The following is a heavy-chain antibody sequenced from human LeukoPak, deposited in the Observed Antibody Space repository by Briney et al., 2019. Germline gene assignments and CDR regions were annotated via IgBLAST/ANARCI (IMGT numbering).Heavy chain of an antibody. J-gene: IGHJ4*02. CDR1: GGSFSGYY. CDR3: ARQDCSSTSCYFSY. D-gene: IGHD2-2*01. CDR2: INHSGST. Sequence: SETLSLTCAVYGGSFSGYYWSWIRQPPGKGLEWIGEINHSGSTNYNPSLKSRVTISVDTSKNQFSLKLSSVTAADTAVYYCARQDCSSTSCYFSYWSQGTLVTVSS. V-gene: IGHV4-34*01.